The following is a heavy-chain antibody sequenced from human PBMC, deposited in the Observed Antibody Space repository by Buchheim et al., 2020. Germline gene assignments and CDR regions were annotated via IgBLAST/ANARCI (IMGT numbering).Heavy chain of an antibody. CDR1: GSSITNYR. Sequence: QVRLQESGPGLVKPSETLSLTCAVSGSSITNYRWSWIRQPPGKGLDWIGTFYYGGNTNYNPSPKSRITMSVETSKHQLSLKLSSVTAADSAVYYCTRVGGYYGDYPNFDYWGQGAL. J-gene: IGHJ4*02. V-gene: IGHV4-59*01. D-gene: IGHD4-17*01. CDR2: FYYGGNT. CDR3: TRVGGYYGDYPNFDY.